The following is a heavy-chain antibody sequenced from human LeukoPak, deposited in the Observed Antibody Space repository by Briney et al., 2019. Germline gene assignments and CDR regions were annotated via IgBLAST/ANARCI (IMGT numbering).Heavy chain of an antibody. CDR2: ITPIFGTA. J-gene: IGHJ4*02. CDR3: ARSYCSSTSCPYYFDY. V-gene: IGHV1-69*05. Sequence: SVKVPCKASGGTFSSYAISWVRQAPGQGLEWMGGITPIFGTANYAQKFQGRVTITTDESTSTAYMELSSLRSEDTAVYYCARSYCSSTSCPYYFDYWGQGTLVTVSS. D-gene: IGHD2-2*01. CDR1: GGTFSSYA.